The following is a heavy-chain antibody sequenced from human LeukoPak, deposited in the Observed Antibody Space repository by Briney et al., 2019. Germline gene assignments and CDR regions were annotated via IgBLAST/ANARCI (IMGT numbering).Heavy chain of an antibody. Sequence: GGSLRLSCAASGFTFSSYWMHWVRQAPGKGLVRVSRINSDGSSTSYADSVKGRFTISRDNAKNTLYLQMNSLRAEDTAVYYCARSGRGSSSYYYYGMDVWGQGTTVTVSS. CDR2: INSDGSST. CDR3: ARSGRGSSSYYYYGMDV. J-gene: IGHJ6*02. D-gene: IGHD6-6*01. V-gene: IGHV3-74*01. CDR1: GFTFSSYW.